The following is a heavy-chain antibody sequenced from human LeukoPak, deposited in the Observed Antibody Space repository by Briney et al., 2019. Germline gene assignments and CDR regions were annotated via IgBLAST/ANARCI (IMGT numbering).Heavy chain of an antibody. Sequence: ASVKVSCKASGYTFTSYGISWVRQAPGQGLEWMGWISAYNGNTNYAQKLQGRVTMTTDTSTSTAYMELSSLRSEDTAVYYCASPVAGKGSFDYWGQGTLVTVSS. CDR3: ASPVAGKGSFDY. J-gene: IGHJ4*02. V-gene: IGHV1-18*01. CDR1: GYTFTSYG. D-gene: IGHD6-19*01. CDR2: ISAYNGNT.